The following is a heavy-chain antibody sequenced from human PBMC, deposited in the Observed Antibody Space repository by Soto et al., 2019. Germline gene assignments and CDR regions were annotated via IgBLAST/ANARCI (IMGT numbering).Heavy chain of an antibody. D-gene: IGHD5-18*01. V-gene: IGHV3-21*01. CDR1: GFTFSSYS. CDR3: ARDRSGGYSYGYFDY. J-gene: IGHJ4*02. CDR2: ISSSSSYI. Sequence: PGGCLRLSCAASGFTFSSYSMNWVRQAPGKGLEWVSSISSSSSYIYYADSVKGRFTISRDNAKNSLYLQMNSLRAEDTAVYYSARDRSGGYSYGYFDYWGQGTLVTVSS.